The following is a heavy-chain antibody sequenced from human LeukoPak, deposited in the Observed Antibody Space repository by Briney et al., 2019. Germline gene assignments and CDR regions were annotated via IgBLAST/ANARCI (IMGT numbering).Heavy chain of an antibody. Sequence: SQTLSLTCTVSGGSISSGSYYWSWIRQPAGKGLEWIGRIYTSGSTYYNPSLKSRVTISVDTSKNQFSLKLSSVTAADTAMYFCAREEMPGKFDYWGQGILVTVSS. CDR3: AREEMPGKFDY. CDR1: GGSISSGSYY. CDR2: IYTSGST. J-gene: IGHJ4*02. D-gene: IGHD1-26*01. V-gene: IGHV4-61*02.